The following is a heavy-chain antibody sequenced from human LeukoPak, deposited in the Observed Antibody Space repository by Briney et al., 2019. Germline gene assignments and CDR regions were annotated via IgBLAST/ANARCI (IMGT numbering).Heavy chain of an antibody. D-gene: IGHD2-2*03. V-gene: IGHV3-23*01. J-gene: IGHJ4*02. CDR1: GFTFSSYA. Sequence: GGSLRLSCAASGFTFSSYAMSLVRQAPGKGLEWVSAISGSGGSTYYADSVKGRFTISRDNSKNTLYLQMNSLRAEDTAVYYCAKNGYCSSTSCYGFDYWGQGTLVTVSS. CDR3: AKNGYCSSTSCYGFDY. CDR2: ISGSGGST.